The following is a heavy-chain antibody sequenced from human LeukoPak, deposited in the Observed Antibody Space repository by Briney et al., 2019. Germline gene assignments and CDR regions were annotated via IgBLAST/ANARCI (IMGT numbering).Heavy chain of an antibody. CDR1: GGSISSGSYY. CDR2: IYTSGST. Sequence: PSETLSLTCTVSGGSISSGSYYWSWIRQPAGKGLEWIGRIYTSGSTNYNPSLKSRVTISVDTSKNQFSLKLSSVTAADTAVYYCARVRSYDSSGYYYPYDAFDIWGQGTMVTVSS. D-gene: IGHD3-22*01. J-gene: IGHJ3*02. V-gene: IGHV4-61*02. CDR3: ARVRSYDSSGYYYPYDAFDI.